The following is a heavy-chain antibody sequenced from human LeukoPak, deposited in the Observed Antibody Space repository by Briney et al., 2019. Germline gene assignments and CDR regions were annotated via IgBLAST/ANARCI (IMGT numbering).Heavy chain of an antibody. V-gene: IGHV4-59*01. Sequence: TSETLSLTCTVSGGSISSYYWRWIRQPPGKGLEWIGYIYYSGSTNYNPSLKSRVTISVDTSKNQFSLKLSSVTAADTAVYYCARGSGYYYEYWGQGTLVTVSS. CDR2: IYYSGST. J-gene: IGHJ4*02. CDR1: GGSISSYY. CDR3: ARGSGYYYEY. D-gene: IGHD3-22*01.